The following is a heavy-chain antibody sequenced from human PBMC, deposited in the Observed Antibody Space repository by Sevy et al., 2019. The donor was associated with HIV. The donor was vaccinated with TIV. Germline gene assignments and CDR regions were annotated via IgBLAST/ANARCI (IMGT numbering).Heavy chain of an antibody. Sequence: GGSLRLSCAASGFTFSSYAMHWVRQAPGKGLEWVAVISYDGSNKYYADSVKGRFTISRDNSKNTLYLQMNSLRAEDTAVYYCARDGDIGSWGAFDIWGQGTMVTVSS. V-gene: IGHV3-30-3*01. CDR2: ISYDGSNK. CDR1: GFTFSSYA. CDR3: ARDGDIGSWGAFDI. D-gene: IGHD5-12*01. J-gene: IGHJ3*02.